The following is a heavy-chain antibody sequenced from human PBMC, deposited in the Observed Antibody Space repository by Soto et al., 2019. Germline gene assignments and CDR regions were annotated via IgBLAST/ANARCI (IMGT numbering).Heavy chain of an antibody. CDR1: GFNFRNYA. J-gene: IGHJ6*03. V-gene: IGHV3-64*01. CDR2: ISNNGVGT. CDR3: ARREQSDYYYMDV. Sequence: GGSLRLSCAASGFNFRNYAMDWVRQAPGKVLEYVSGISNNGVGTYYANSVKDRFTISRDNSKNTLYLQMGSLRAEDMAVYYCARREQSDYYYMDVWGKGNPGHRLL. D-gene: IGHD6-19*01.